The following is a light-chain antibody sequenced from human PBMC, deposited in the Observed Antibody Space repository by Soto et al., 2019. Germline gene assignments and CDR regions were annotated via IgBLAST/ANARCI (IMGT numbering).Light chain of an antibody. J-gene: IGKJ2*01. CDR1: QTVSITY. V-gene: IGKV3D-7*01. Sequence: IVLTQSPATLSLTQGESATLSCRASQTVSITYLTWYQQKPGQAPRLLIYGASTRATGIPARFSGSGSGTEFTLTISSLQPDDFATYYCQQYNSNLYTFGQGTKVDI. CDR3: QQYNSNLYT. CDR2: GAS.